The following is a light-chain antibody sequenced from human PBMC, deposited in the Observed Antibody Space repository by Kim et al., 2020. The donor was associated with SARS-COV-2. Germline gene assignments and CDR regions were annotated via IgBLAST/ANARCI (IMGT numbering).Light chain of an antibody. CDR3: QQYGGSPIT. CDR1: QSVTSDY. J-gene: IGKJ3*01. Sequence: GERATLSCRASQSVTSDYLAWLQQKPGQTPRLLIYAASNRATGIPDRFSGSGSGTDFTLTISRLEPEDFAVYYCQQYGGSPITFGPGTKVDIK. V-gene: IGKV3-20*01. CDR2: AAS.